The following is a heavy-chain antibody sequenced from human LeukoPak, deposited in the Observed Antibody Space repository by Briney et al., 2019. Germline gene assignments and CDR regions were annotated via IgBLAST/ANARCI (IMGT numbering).Heavy chain of an antibody. CDR3: ARRPSGSYYIDY. V-gene: IGHV1-2*02. D-gene: IGHD3-10*01. Sequence: GASAKVSCKASGYTFTGYYMHWVRQAPGQGLEWMGWINPNSGGTNYAQKFQGRVTMTRDTSISTAYMELSRLRSDDTAVYYCARRPSGSYYIDYWGRGTLVTVSS. CDR2: INPNSGGT. CDR1: GYTFTGYY. J-gene: IGHJ4*02.